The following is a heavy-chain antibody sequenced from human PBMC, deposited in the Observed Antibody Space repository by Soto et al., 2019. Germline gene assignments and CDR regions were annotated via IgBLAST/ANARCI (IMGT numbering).Heavy chain of an antibody. CDR1: GFTVSSSH. CDR3: ARGPGGESAGWLDP. D-gene: IGHD3-16*01. J-gene: IGHJ5*02. CDR2: IYTDGNT. V-gene: IGHV3-66*01. Sequence: EVQLVDSGGALVQPGGSLRLSCAASGFTVSSSHMSWVRQAPGKGLEWVSVIYTDGNTFYADSVKGRFTMSRDNSKNRLWLQMNSLRTEDTAVYYCARGPGGESAGWLDPWGQGTLVTVSS.